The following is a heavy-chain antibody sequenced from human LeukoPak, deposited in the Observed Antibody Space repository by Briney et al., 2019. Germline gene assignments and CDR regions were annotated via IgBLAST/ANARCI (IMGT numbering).Heavy chain of an antibody. CDR3: ARDHSSSGQLFDY. CDR1: GYTFTSYY. J-gene: IGHJ4*02. Sequence: ASVKVSCKASGYTFTSYYMHWVRQVPGQGLEWMGIINPSGGSTSYAQKFQGRVTMTRDMSTSTAYMELRSLRSDDTAVYYCARDHSSSGQLFDYWGQGTLVTVSS. CDR2: INPSGGST. D-gene: IGHD6-13*01. V-gene: IGHV1-46*01.